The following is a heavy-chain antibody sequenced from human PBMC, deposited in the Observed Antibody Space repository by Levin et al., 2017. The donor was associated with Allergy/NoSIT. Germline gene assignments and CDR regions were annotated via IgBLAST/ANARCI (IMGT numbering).Heavy chain of an antibody. V-gene: IGHV1-18*01. CDR3: ARDWSGY. Sequence: GESLKISCKASGYTFTSYGFSWVRQAPGQGLEWMGWISTYNGNTNYAQKFQGRVTMTTDTSTSTAYMELRSLRSDDTAVYYCARDWSGYWGQGTLVTVSS. D-gene: IGHD3-3*01. J-gene: IGHJ4*02. CDR2: ISTYNGNT. CDR1: GYTFTSYG.